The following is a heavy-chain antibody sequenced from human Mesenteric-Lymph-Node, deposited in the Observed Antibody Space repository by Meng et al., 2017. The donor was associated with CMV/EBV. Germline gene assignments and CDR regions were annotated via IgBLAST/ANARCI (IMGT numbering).Heavy chain of an antibody. V-gene: IGHV3-23*01. D-gene: IGHD2-2*01. CDR1: GFTFSTFA. CDR2: ISGSGGST. J-gene: IGHJ4*02. CDR3: AKGYCSTTSCSFDY. Sequence: SGFTFSTFAMSWVRRAPGKGLEWVSVISGSGGSTYYAASVKGHFTISRDNSKNTVYLQMNSLRAEDTAVYYCAKGYCSTTSCSFDYWGQGTLVTVSS.